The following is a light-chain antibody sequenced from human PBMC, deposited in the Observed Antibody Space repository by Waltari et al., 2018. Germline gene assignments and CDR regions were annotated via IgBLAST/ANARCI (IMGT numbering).Light chain of an antibody. V-gene: IGLV1-44*01. Sequence: QSVLTQPPSVSGTPGQRVSFSCSVSSSNIGSKSVNWYQQVPGTPPKLLIYSNNQRPSGVPDRFSGSKSGTSASLAISGLQSEDEADYYCATWDDSLNGLFGGGTRLTVL. CDR3: ATWDDSLNGL. CDR1: SSNIGSKS. J-gene: IGLJ2*01. CDR2: SNN.